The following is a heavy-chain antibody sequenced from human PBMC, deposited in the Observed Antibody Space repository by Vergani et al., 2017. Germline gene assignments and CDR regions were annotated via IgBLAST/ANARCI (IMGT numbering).Heavy chain of an antibody. CDR2: ISSNGGST. CDR1: GFTFSSYG. V-gene: IGHV3-64*01. J-gene: IGHJ6*02. D-gene: IGHD3-3*01. CDR3: ARSPYDFWSGYYGPYYYGMDV. Sequence: VQLVESGGGVVQPGRSLRLSCAASGFTFSSYGMHWVRQAPGKGLEYVSAISSNGGSTYYANSVKGRFTISRDNSKNTLYLQMGSLRAEDMAVYYCARSPYDFWSGYYGPYYYGMDVWGQGTTVTVSS.